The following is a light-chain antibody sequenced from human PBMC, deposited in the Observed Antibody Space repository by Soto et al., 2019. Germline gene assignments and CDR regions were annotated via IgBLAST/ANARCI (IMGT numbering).Light chain of an antibody. CDR2: DNN. Sequence: QSVVTQPPSVSATPGQKVTISCSGSSFNIGNNYVYWYQQLPGTAPKLLIYDNNKRPSGIPDLFSGSKSVTSATLDITGLQTGDEADYYCVTWDFGLSTVVFGGGTQLTVL. CDR3: VTWDFGLSTVV. J-gene: IGLJ7*01. V-gene: IGLV1-51*01. CDR1: SFNIGNNY.